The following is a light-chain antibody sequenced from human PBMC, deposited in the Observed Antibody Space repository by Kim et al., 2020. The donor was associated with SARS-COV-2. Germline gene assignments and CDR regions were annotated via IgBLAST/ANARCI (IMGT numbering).Light chain of an antibody. CDR3: QQYNGYPET. CDR1: QNIRTW. CDR2: KAS. J-gene: IGKJ2*01. Sequence: DVPMTQSPSTMSASVGDRVTITCRASQNIRTWLAWYQQKSGRAPKLLIYKASSLESGVPSRFSGSGSGTEFTLTITSLQPDDFATYYCQQYNGYPETFGQGTKLEI. V-gene: IGKV1-5*03.